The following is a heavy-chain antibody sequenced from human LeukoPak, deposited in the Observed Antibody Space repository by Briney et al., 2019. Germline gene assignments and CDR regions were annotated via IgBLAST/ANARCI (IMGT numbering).Heavy chain of an antibody. J-gene: IGHJ3*02. CDR3: ARDYDSSGYYLDAFDI. CDR1: GYTLTELS. CDR2: IIPIFGTA. D-gene: IGHD3-22*01. Sequence: SVKVSCKVSGYTLTELSMHWVRQAPGQGLEWMGGIIPIFGTANYAQKFQGRVTITADESTSTAYMELSSLRSEDTAVYYCARDYDSSGYYLDAFDIWGQGTMVTVSS. V-gene: IGHV1-69*13.